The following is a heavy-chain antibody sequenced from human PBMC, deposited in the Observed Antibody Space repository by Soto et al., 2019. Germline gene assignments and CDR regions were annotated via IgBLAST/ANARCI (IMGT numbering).Heavy chain of an antibody. J-gene: IGHJ4*02. D-gene: IGHD2-2*01. Sequence: EVQLVESGGGLVQPGGSLRLSCATSGFTFTSYWMHWVLQVPGKGLVWVSRINSDGSSTTYADSVKGRFTISRDNAKNTLYLQMNSLRAEDTAVYFCAGGKGSNTPFEYWGQGTLVTVSS. CDR3: AGGKGSNTPFEY. V-gene: IGHV3-74*01. CDR2: INSDGSST. CDR1: GFTFTSYW.